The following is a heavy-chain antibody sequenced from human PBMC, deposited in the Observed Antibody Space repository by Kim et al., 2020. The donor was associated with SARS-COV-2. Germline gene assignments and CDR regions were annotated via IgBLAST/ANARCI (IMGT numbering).Heavy chain of an antibody. D-gene: IGHD6-13*01. V-gene: IGHV3-30-3*01. CDR3: ARDWHGGYSTPWFDP. CDR2: ISYDGSNK. J-gene: IGHJ5*02. CDR1: GFTFSSYA. Sequence: GGSLRLSCAASGFTFSSYAMHWVRQAPGKGLEWVAVISYDGSNKYYADSVKGRFTISRDNSKNTLYLQMNSLRAEDTAVYYCARDWHGGYSTPWFDPWGQGTLVTVSS.